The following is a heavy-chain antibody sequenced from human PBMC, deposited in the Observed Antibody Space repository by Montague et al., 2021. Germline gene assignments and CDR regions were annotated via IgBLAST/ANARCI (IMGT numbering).Heavy chain of an antibody. Sequence: SLRLSCAASGFTFSSYAMSWVRQAPEKGLEWVPAISGSGGSTYYADSVKGRFTISRDNSKNTLYLQMNSLRAEDTAVYYCANRPDITVVTLGGQGTLVTVSS. CDR3: ANRPDITVVTL. D-gene: IGHD4-23*01. CDR1: GFTFSSYA. J-gene: IGHJ4*02. V-gene: IGHV3-23*01. CDR2: ISGSGGST.